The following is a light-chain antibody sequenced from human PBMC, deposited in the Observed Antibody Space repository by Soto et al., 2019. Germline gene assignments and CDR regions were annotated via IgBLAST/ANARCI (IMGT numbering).Light chain of an antibody. CDR1: QSVLFTSNNKNF. V-gene: IGKV4-1*01. CDR3: QQRNVWPPVT. J-gene: IGKJ5*01. Sequence: DIVMTQSPDSLAVSLGERATINCKSSQSVLFTSNNKNFLAWYPQKPGQAPRLLIYGAFNRATGIPARFSGSGSGTDFTLTISSLEPEDSAVYYCQQRNVWPPVTFGQGTRLEIK. CDR2: GAF.